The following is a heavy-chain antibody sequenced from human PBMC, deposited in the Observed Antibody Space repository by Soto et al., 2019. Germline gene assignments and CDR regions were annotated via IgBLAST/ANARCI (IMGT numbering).Heavy chain of an antibody. CDR3: AKDLGPGELEVHALYYCGLDV. V-gene: IGHV3-23*01. Sequence: EVQLLESGGGLVQPGGSLRLSCTVSGFTFSSHAMNWVRQAPGKGLEWLSGISGSGASTYYADSVRGRFTISRDNSKNTVYLQVNRLRVDDTAVYYCAKDLGPGELEVHALYYCGLDVWGQGTTVTVSS. CDR1: GFTFSSHA. CDR2: ISGSGAST. D-gene: IGHD1-7*01. J-gene: IGHJ6*02.